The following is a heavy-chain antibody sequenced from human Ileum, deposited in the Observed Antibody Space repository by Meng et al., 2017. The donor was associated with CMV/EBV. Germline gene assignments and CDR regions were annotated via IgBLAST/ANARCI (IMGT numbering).Heavy chain of an antibody. V-gene: IGHV3-11*01. CDR1: GFIFSDYY. CDR2: ISTSGSNT. J-gene: IGHJ6*02. D-gene: IGHD6-6*01. CDR3: ARRLAYTGSPVNYYNYGMDV. Sequence: GGSLRLSCAASGFIFSDYYMTWIRQAPGKGLEWISYISTSGSNTYYADSVKGRFTISRDNAKNSLYLQMNSLRAEATAVYFCARRLAYTGSPVNYYNYGMDVWGQGTTVTVSS.